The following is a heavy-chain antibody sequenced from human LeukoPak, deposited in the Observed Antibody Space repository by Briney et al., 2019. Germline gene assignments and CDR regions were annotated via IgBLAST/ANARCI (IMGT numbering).Heavy chain of an antibody. D-gene: IGHD3-16*01. CDR2: VYHSGST. CDR1: GGSINSSNW. CDR3: ARLLLISYYFDS. V-gene: IGHV4-4*02. Sequence: SETLSLTCAVSGGSINSSNWWSWVRQPPGKGLEWIGEVYHSGSTNYNPSLESRLTISIDKSKNQFSLNLNSVTAADTAVYYCARLLLISYYFDSWGQGILVTVSS. J-gene: IGHJ4*02.